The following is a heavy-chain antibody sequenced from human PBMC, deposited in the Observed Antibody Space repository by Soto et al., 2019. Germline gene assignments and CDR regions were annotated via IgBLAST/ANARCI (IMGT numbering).Heavy chain of an antibody. J-gene: IGHJ4*02. V-gene: IGHV5-10-1*01. D-gene: IGHD3-10*01. CDR2: IDPKDSTT. Sequence: ESLKISCEASGYIFKNYWITWVRQLPGKGLEWMGRIDPKDSTTIYSPSFQGRVTISADKSTSTASLQWSSLGASDTATYYCARDIEEGTYYPSFHKWGQGTLVTVSS. CDR3: ARDIEEGTYYPSFHK. CDR1: GYIFKNYW.